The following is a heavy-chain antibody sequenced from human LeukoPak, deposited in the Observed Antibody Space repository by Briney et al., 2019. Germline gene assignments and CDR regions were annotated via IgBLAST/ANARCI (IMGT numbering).Heavy chain of an antibody. CDR3: AKDSVYYGSGSPIGH. Sequence: PGGSLSLSCAASGFTFSSYAMSWVRQAPGKGLEWVSAISGSGGSTYYADSVKGRFTISRDNSKNTLYLQMNSLRAEDTAVYCCAKDSVYYGSGSPIGHWGQGTLVTVSS. J-gene: IGHJ4*02. D-gene: IGHD3-10*01. V-gene: IGHV3-23*01. CDR1: GFTFSSYA. CDR2: ISGSGGST.